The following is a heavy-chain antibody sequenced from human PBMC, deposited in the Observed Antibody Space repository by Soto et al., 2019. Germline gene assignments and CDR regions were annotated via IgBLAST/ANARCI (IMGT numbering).Heavy chain of an antibody. CDR3: TTDSWFGELPLDY. CDR2: IKSKTDGGTT. D-gene: IGHD3-10*01. Sequence: VQLVESGGGLVKPGGSLRLSCAASGFTFSNAWMNWVRQAPGKGLEWVGRIKSKTDGGTTDYAAPVKGRFTISRDDSKNTLYLQMSSLKTEDTAVYYCTTDSWFGELPLDYWGQGTLVTVSS. J-gene: IGHJ4*02. CDR1: GFTFSNAW. V-gene: IGHV3-15*07.